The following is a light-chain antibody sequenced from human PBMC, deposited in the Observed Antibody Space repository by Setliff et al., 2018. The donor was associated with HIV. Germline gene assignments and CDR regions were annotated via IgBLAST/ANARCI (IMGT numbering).Light chain of an antibody. Sequence: QSALTQPPSVSGSPGQSVTISCTGTSSDVGAYNYVSWYQQHPGKAPKLMIYEVTKRPSGVPDRFSGSKSGNTASLTVSGLQAEDEADYYCSSYTGSSKGVFGTGTKVTVL. J-gene: IGLJ1*01. CDR3: SSYTGSSKGV. CDR1: SSDVGAYNY. CDR2: EVT. V-gene: IGLV2-8*01.